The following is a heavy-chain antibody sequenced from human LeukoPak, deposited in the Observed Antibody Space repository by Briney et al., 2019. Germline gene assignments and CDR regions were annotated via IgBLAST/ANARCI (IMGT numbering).Heavy chain of an antibody. CDR2: IWYDGSKK. V-gene: IGHV3-33*01. D-gene: IGHD1-26*01. Sequence: GGSLRLSCAASGFTFSSYGMHWVRQAPGKGLEWVAVIWYDGSKKYYADSVKGRFTISRDNSKNTLYLQMNSLRAEDTAVYYCARWDPWYYFDYWGQGTLVTVSS. CDR3: ARWDPWYYFDY. CDR1: GFTFSSYG. J-gene: IGHJ4*02.